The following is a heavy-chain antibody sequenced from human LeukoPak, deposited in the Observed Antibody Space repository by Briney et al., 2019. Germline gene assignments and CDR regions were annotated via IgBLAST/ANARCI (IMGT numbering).Heavy chain of an antibody. V-gene: IGHV3-21*01. CDR1: GFTFSSHT. CDR2: ISSSSIFI. D-gene: IGHD2-15*01. J-gene: IGHJ4*02. CDR3: ARDIIRGYLDQ. Sequence: PRGSLRLSCAASGFTFSSHTMNWVRQAPGKGLEWVSSISSSSIFIYYADSVKGRFTISRDNAKNSLDLQMNSLRVDDTAVYYCARDIIRGYLDQWGQGTLVTVSS.